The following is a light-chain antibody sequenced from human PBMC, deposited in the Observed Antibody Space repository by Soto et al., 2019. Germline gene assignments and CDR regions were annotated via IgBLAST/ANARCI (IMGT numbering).Light chain of an antibody. CDR1: QNVSSSS. J-gene: IGKJ1*01. CDR2: DAS. V-gene: IGKV3-20*01. Sequence: EIVLTQSPGTLSLSPGERATLSCRSSQNVSSSSLAWYQQKPGQAPRLLLYDASSRATGIPDRFSGSGSGTDFTLTISRLEPEDFVVFYCYQYGSTPPTFGQGTKVDIK. CDR3: YQYGSTPPT.